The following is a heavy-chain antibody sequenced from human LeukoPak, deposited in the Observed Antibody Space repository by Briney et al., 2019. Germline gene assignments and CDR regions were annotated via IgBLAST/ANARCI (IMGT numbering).Heavy chain of an antibody. CDR3: ARDHIWAFDH. J-gene: IGHJ4*02. D-gene: IGHD2-21*01. CDR1: GLSLSSYY. Sequence: GGSLRLSSAASGLSLSSYYMHWALQEAAEEGEWLAFMGYDGVTEFYPASVRGRFTVSRDTSKNTLYLQMVSLRPEDTAVYYCARDHIWAFDHWGQGTLVTVSS. V-gene: IGHV3-30*02. CDR2: MGYDGVTE.